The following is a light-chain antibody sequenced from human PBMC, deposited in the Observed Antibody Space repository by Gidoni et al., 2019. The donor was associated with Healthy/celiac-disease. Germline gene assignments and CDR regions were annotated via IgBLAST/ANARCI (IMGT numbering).Light chain of an antibody. CDR2: GNS. CDR3: QSSDSSLSYV. CDR1: SSNLGAGYD. J-gene: IGLJ1*01. V-gene: IGLV1-40*01. Sequence: QSVLTQPPSLSGAPGPRVTIPCTGSSSNLGAGYDVHWYQKLPGTAPKLLIYGNSNRPSGVPDRFSGSKSGTSASLAITGLQAEYEADYYCQSSDSSLSYVFGTGTKVTVL.